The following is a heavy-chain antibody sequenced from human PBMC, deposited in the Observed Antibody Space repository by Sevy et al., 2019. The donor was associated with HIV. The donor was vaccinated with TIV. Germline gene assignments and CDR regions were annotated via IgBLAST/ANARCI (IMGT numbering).Heavy chain of an antibody. CDR1: GFTFSSYG. V-gene: IGHV3-33*01. D-gene: IGHD4-17*01. Sequence: GSLRLSCAASGFTFSSYGIHWVRQGPGKGLEWVAVIWFDGSNTYYADSVKGRFTISRDIAKNTLHLQMNSLRAEDTAVYYCARDLEFYDSGDYGPAFMPDYWGQGTLVTVSS. J-gene: IGHJ4*02. CDR2: IWFDGSNT. CDR3: ARDLEFYDSGDYGPAFMPDY.